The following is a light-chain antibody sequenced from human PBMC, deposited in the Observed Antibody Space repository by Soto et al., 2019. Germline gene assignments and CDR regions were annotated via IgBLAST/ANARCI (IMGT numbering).Light chain of an antibody. J-gene: IGKJ2*01. CDR2: AAS. Sequence: DIQMTQSPSSLSASVGDRVTITCRASQTISSYLNWYQQKPGKAPKLLIYAASSLQSGVPSRFRGSGSGTEFTLTISSLQPEDFATYSCQQSHSSPYTFGQGTKLEIK. CDR1: QTISSY. V-gene: IGKV1-39*01. CDR3: QQSHSSPYT.